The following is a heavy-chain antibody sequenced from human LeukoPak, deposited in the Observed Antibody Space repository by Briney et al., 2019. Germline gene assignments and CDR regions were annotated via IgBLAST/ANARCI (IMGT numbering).Heavy chain of an antibody. J-gene: IGHJ4*02. CDR3: AKRPYSSSSYYFDY. D-gene: IGHD6-6*01. CDR2: IGGSGDST. V-gene: IGHV3-23*01. CDR1: GFTFSSYA. Sequence: GRSLRLSCAASGFTFSSYAMSWVRQAPGKGLEWVSAIGGSGDSTYYADSVKGRFTISRDNSKNTLYLQMNCLRAEDTAVYYCAKRPYSSSSYYFDYWGQGTLVTVSS.